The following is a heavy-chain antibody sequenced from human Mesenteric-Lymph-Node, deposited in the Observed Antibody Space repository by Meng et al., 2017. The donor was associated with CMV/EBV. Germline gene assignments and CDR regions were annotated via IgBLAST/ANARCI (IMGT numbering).Heavy chain of an antibody. D-gene: IGHD6-19*01. Sequence: SQTLSLTCAISGDSVSSTSAAWNWIRQSPSRGLEWLGRTYYRSKWYNDYAVSVKSRITINPDTSKNQFSLQLNSVTPEDTAVYYCARDWGSSVTGTQGWGWFDPWGQGSLVTVSS. V-gene: IGHV6-1*01. CDR3: ARDWGSSVTGTQGWGWFDP. J-gene: IGHJ5*02. CDR1: GDSVSSTSAA. CDR2: TYYRSKWYN.